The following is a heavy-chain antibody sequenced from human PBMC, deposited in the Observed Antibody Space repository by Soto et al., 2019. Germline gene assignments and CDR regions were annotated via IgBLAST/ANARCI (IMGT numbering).Heavy chain of an antibody. D-gene: IGHD1-1*01. J-gene: IGHJ4*02. CDR3: VRGTNDGYGIDY. V-gene: IGHV3-74*01. CDR2: INIGGSAA. Sequence: EVQLVESGGVLVQPGGSLRLSCAASGFTFSNYWMHWVRLPPGKGLLWVSRINIGGSAANYAGSVEGRFTVSRDDAKNTLYLQMNSLRDDDTAVYSFVRGTNDGYGIDYWGQGAPVTVSS. CDR1: GFTFSNYW.